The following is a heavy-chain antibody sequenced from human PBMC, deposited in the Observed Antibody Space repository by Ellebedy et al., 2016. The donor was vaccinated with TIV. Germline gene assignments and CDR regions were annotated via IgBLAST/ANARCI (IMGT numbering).Heavy chain of an antibody. Sequence: GESLKISCVASGFSFSSYWMTWVRQAPGKGLVWVSRINVGGSSTIYADSVKGRFTISRDNARNTLYLQMNSLRAEDTAVYYCARDFGYCSTTSCYQPLAWGQGTLVTVSS. CDR3: ARDFGYCSTTSCYQPLA. CDR2: INVGGSST. D-gene: IGHD2-2*03. V-gene: IGHV3-74*01. CDR1: GFSFSSYW. J-gene: IGHJ5*02.